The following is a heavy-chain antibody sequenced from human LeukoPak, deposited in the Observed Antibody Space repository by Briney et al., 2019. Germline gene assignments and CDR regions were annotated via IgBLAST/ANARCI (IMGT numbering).Heavy chain of an antibody. V-gene: IGHV3-30*04. Sequence: GSLRLSCAASGFTFSSYAMHWVRQAPGKGLEWVAVISYDGSNKYYADSVKGRFTISRDNSKNTVYLQMNSLRAEDAAVYYCAKGGVYSGYAFDPWGQGTLVTVSS. CDR1: GFTFSSYA. J-gene: IGHJ5*02. D-gene: IGHD5-12*01. CDR2: ISYDGSNK. CDR3: AKGGVYSGYAFDP.